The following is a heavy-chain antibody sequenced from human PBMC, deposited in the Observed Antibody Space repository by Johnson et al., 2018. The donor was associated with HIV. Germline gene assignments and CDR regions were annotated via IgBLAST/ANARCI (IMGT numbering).Heavy chain of an antibody. V-gene: IGHV3-30*18. CDR3: ANEGWGAAQEGWGAFDI. D-gene: IGHD6-6*01. Sequence: QVQLVESGGGVVQPGRSLRLSCAASGFTFSSYGMHWVRQAPGKGLEWVAVISYDGSNKYYADSVKGRFTISRDNSKNTLYLQVNSLRAEDTAVYYCANEGWGAAQEGWGAFDIWGQGTMVTVSS. J-gene: IGHJ3*02. CDR1: GFTFSSYG. CDR2: ISYDGSNK.